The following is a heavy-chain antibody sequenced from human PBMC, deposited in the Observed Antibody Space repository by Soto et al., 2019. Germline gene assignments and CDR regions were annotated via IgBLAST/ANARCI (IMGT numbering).Heavy chain of an antibody. CDR1: GFTVSSNY. CDR2: IYSGGST. CDR3: AREIALPPNIDYYYMYV. J-gene: IGHJ6*03. Sequence: EVQLVESGGGLAEPGGSLRLSCAASGFTVSSNYMSWVRQAPGTGMEWVSVIYSGGSTYYADSVKGRFTISSHNSKNTLYLQMNSLRAEDTAVYYCAREIALPPNIDYYYMYVWGKGTTVTVSS. V-gene: IGHV3-53*04. D-gene: IGHD2-15*01.